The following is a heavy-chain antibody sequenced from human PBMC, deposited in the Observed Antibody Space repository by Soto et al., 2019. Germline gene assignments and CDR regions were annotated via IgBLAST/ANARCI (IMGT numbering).Heavy chain of an antibody. CDR3: ASRNWYCGGDCYALYYYYGMDV. Sequence: GASVKVSCKASGGTFSSYAISWVRQAPGQGLEWMGGIIPIFGTANYAQKFQGRVTITADESTSTAYMELSSLRSEDTAVYYCASRNWYCGGDCYALYYYYGMDVWGQGTTVTVSS. D-gene: IGHD2-21*02. CDR2: IIPIFGTA. V-gene: IGHV1-69*13. CDR1: GGTFSSYA. J-gene: IGHJ6*02.